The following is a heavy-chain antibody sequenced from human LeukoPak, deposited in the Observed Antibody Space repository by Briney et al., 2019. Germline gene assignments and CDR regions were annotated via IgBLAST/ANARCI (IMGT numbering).Heavy chain of an antibody. CDR1: GYTLTSHG. V-gene: IGHV1-18*01. D-gene: IGHD6-13*01. CDR2: ISFYDGNT. Sequence: ASVKVSCKASGYTLTSHGISWVRQAPGQGLEWMGWISFYDGNTNYAQKLQGRMTMTTDTSTSTAHMELRSLRSDDTAVYYCARDQSPRGIDYWGQGTLVTVSS. J-gene: IGHJ4*02. CDR3: ARDQSPRGIDY.